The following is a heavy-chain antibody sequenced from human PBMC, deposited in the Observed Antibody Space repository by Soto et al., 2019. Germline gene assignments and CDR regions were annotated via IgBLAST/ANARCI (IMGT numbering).Heavy chain of an antibody. CDR1: GGSISSSSYY. V-gene: IGHV4-39*01. J-gene: IGHJ3*02. Sequence: QLQLQESGPGLVKPSETLSLTCTVSGGSISSSSYYWGWIRQPPGKGLEWIGSIYYSGSTYYNPSLKSRVTISVDTSKNQFSLKLSSVTAADTAVYYCARPASSTMVRGGDAFDIWGQGTMVTVSS. CDR3: ARPASSTMVRGGDAFDI. CDR2: IYYSGST. D-gene: IGHD3-10*01.